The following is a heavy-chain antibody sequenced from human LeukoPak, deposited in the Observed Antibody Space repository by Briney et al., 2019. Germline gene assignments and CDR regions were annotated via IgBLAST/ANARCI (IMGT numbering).Heavy chain of an antibody. J-gene: IGHJ4*02. CDR1: GFTFSTYW. CDR2: INTDASST. D-gene: IGHD3-3*01. V-gene: IGHV3-74*01. CDR3: ARDRGTYGVLNY. Sequence: GGSLRLSCVASGFTFSTYWMYWVRQAPGKGLVWVSRINTDASSTTYADSVKGRFTISRDNAKNTLYLQMNSLRAEDTAVYYCARDRGTYGVLNYWGQGTLVSVSS.